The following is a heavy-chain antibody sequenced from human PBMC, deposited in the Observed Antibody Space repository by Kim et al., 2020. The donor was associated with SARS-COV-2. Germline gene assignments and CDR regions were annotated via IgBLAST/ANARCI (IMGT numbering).Heavy chain of an antibody. CDR1: GGTFSSYT. Sequence: SVKVSCKASGGTFSSYTISWVRQAPGQGLEWMGRIIPILGIANYAQKFQGRVTITADKSTSTAYMELSSLRSEDTAVYYFARDRSSVQGAPVVVAATQNGCDPWGQGTLVTVSS. CDR2: IIPILGIA. CDR3: ARDRSSVQGAPVVVAATQNGCDP. D-gene: IGHD2-15*01. V-gene: IGHV1-69*04. J-gene: IGHJ5*02.